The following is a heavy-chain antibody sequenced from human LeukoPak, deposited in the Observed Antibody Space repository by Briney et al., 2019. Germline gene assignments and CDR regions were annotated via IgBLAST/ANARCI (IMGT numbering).Heavy chain of an antibody. Sequence: SETLSLTCTVSGGSISSYYWSWIRQPPGKGLEWIGYIYYSGSTNYNPSLKSRVTISVDTSKNQFSLKLSSVTAADTAVYYCARGGSFKYYYYYYYMDVWGKGTTVTISS. CDR3: ARGGSFKYYYYYYYMDV. D-gene: IGHD2-15*01. CDR2: IYYSGST. CDR1: GGSISSYY. V-gene: IGHV4-59*01. J-gene: IGHJ6*03.